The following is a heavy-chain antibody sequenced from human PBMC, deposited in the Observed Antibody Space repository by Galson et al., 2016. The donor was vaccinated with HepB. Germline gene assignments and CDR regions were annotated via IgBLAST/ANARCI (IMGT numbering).Heavy chain of an antibody. V-gene: IGHV3-11*06. Sequence: SLRLSCAASGFTFSDYYMSWIRQAPGKGLEWVSYISVTSTDTNYADSVKGRFTVSRDNARNSLYLQINTLRAEETAIYYCASDRGSYCGGVCSVYYIDYWGQGTLGTVSS. J-gene: IGHJ4*02. CDR2: ISVTSTDT. CDR3: ASDRGSYCGGVCSVYYIDY. CDR1: GFTFSDYY. D-gene: IGHD2-21*02.